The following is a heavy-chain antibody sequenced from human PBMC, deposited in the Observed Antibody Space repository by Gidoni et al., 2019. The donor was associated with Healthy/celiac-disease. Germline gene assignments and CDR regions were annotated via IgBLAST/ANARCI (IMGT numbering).Heavy chain of an antibody. V-gene: IGHV3-21*01. D-gene: IGHD5-12*01. CDR1: GFTFSSYS. Sequence: EVQLVESGGGLVKPGGSLRLSCAASGFTFSSYSMNWVRQAPGKGLEWVSSISSSSSYIYYADSVKGRFTISRDNAKNSLYLQMNSLRAEDTAVYYCARFVDIVATTYFDYWGQGTLVTVSS. J-gene: IGHJ4*02. CDR2: ISSSSSYI. CDR3: ARFVDIVATTYFDY.